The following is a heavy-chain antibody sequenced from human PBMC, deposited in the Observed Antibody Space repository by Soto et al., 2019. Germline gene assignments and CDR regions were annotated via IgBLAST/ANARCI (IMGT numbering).Heavy chain of an antibody. CDR2: IIPILGIA. CDR1: GGTFSSYT. V-gene: IGHV1-69*02. CDR3: ARGGGYSGSFAY. J-gene: IGHJ4*02. Sequence: QVQLVQSGAEVKKPGSSVKVSCKASGGTFSSYTISWVRQAPGQGLEWMGRIIPILGIANYAQKFQGRVTITADKPTSTAYMELSSLRSEDTAVYYCARGGGYSGSFAYWGQGTLVTVSS. D-gene: IGHD1-26*01.